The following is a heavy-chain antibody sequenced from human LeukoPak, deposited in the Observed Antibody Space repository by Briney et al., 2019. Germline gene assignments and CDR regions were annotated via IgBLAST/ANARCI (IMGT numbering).Heavy chain of an antibody. CDR1: GYSISSGYY. V-gene: IGHV4-38-2*02. D-gene: IGHD3-22*01. CDR2: IYHSGST. Sequence: SETLSLTCTVSGYSISSGYYWGWIRQPPGKGLEWIGSIYHSGSTYYNPSLKSRVTISVDTSKNQFSLKLSSVTAADTAFYYCARGYYDSRGYSNTFDIWGQGTLVTVSS. J-gene: IGHJ3*02. CDR3: ARGYYDSRGYSNTFDI.